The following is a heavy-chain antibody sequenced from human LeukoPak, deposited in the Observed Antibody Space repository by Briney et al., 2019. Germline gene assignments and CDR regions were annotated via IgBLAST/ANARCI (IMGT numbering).Heavy chain of an antibody. V-gene: IGHV4-38-2*01. J-gene: IGHJ3*02. D-gene: IGHD2-2*01. CDR2: IYHSGST. Sequence: PSETLSLTCAVSGYSISSGYYWGWIRQPPGNGLEWIGSIYHSGSTYYNPSLKSRVTISVDTSKNQFSLKLSSVTAADTAVYYCARNAVPAAAGYPGEAFDIWRQGTMVTVSS. CDR3: ARNAVPAAAGYPGEAFDI. CDR1: GYSISSGYY.